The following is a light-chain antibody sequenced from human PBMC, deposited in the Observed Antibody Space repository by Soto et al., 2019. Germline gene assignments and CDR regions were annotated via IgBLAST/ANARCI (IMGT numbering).Light chain of an antibody. J-gene: IGLJ2*01. Sequence: QAVLTQPPSVSAAPGQKVTISCSGSNSNIGTHHVSWFQQLPGTVPKLLIYENDKRFSGISDRFSGSKSGTSATLDITGLQTGDEADYYCGVWDTTLTAGVFGGGTKLTVL. CDR2: END. V-gene: IGLV1-51*02. CDR1: NSNIGTHH. CDR3: GVWDTTLTAGV.